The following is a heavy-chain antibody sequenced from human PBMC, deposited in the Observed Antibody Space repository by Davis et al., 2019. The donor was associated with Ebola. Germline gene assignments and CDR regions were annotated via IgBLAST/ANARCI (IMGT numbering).Heavy chain of an antibody. J-gene: IGHJ6*02. CDR2: ISSRSNYT. D-gene: IGHD3-22*01. CDR3: ASGGITMIHNHGMDV. CDR1: GFTFSDYY. Sequence: GESLKISCAASGFTFSDYYTSWIRQAPGKEPEGVSYISSRSNYTNYADSVKGRFTISRDNAKNSLYLQMNSLRAEDTAVYYCASGGITMIHNHGMDVWGQGTTVTVSS. V-gene: IGHV3-11*06.